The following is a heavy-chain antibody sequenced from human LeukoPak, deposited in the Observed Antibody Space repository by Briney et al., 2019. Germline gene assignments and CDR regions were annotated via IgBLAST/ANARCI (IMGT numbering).Heavy chain of an antibody. Sequence: SETLSLTCAVSGGSISSYYWSWIRQPAGKGLEWIGRIYTSGSTNYNPSLKSRVTMSVDTSKNQFSLKLSSVTAADTAVYYCAREVVVPALEGRGNWFDPWGQGTLVTVSS. V-gene: IGHV4-4*07. CDR1: GGSISSYY. J-gene: IGHJ5*02. CDR3: AREVVVPALEGRGNWFDP. CDR2: IYTSGST. D-gene: IGHD2-2*01.